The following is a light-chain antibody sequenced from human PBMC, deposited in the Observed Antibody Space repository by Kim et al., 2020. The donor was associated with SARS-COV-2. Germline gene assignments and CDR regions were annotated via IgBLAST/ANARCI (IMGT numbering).Light chain of an antibody. Sequence: PGRTAGSTSGGDNIESKSVHWCQHKPGQAPLLVISYDINRPPGVTERCSCANTGETATLTITRVEAADEEDDYCHVGDINTDHPVIFGGGTQLTVL. V-gene: IGLV3-21*04. CDR1: NIESKS. CDR2: YDI. J-gene: IGLJ2*01. CDR3: HVGDINTDHPVI.